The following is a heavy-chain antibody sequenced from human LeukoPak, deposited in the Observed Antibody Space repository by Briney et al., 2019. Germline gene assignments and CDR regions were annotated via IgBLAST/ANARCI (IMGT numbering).Heavy chain of an antibody. CDR1: GFTFSSYW. D-gene: IGHD6-19*01. CDR2: IKQDGSEK. V-gene: IGHV3-7*01. CDR3: ARDYVGSSSGWYPRVY. Sequence: PGGSLRLSCAASGFTFSSYWMSWVRQAPGKGLEWVANIKQDGSEKYYVDSVKGRFTISRDNAKNSLYLQMNSLRAEDTAVYYCARDYVGSSSGWYPRVYWVQGTLVTVSS. J-gene: IGHJ4*02.